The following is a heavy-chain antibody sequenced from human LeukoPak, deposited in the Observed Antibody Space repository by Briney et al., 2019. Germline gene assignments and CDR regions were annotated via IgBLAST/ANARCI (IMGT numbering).Heavy chain of an antibody. CDR2: ISGDGVST. Sequence: GGSLRLSCVASGLPIADFAMHWVRQAPGKGLEWVSLISGDGVSTFYADSVKGRFSISRDNSKNSLYLEMNSLRTEDAAMYYCAKESGKFDYWGQGTPVAVSS. J-gene: IGHJ4*02. V-gene: IGHV3-43*02. CDR1: GLPIADFA. CDR3: AKESGKFDY.